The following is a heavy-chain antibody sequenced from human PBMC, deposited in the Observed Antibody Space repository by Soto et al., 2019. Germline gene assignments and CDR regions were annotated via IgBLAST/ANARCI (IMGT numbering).Heavy chain of an antibody. CDR3: ARAPHYDFWSGLPNDAFDI. Sequence: TLSLTCTVSGGSIGSGDYYWRWIRQPPGKGLEWIGYIYYSGSTYYNPSLKSRVTISVDTSKNQFSLKLSSVTAADTAVYYCARAPHYDFWSGLPNDAFDIWGQGTMVTVS. J-gene: IGHJ3*02. V-gene: IGHV4-30-4*01. CDR2: IYYSGST. CDR1: GGSIGSGDYY. D-gene: IGHD3-3*01.